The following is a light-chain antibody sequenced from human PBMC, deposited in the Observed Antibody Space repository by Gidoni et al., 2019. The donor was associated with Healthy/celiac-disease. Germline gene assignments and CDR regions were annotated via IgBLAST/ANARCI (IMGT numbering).Light chain of an antibody. CDR1: SSDVGGYNY. V-gene: IGLV2-8*01. J-gene: IGLJ1*01. Sequence: QSALTQPASVSGSPGQSVTISCTGTSSDVGGYNYVSWYQQHPGKAPKLMIYEVSTRPSVVPVRFSGSRSGNTPSLTVSRLQAEDDADYCCSSYAGSSFVFGAGTKVTVL. CDR2: EVS. CDR3: SSYAGSSFV.